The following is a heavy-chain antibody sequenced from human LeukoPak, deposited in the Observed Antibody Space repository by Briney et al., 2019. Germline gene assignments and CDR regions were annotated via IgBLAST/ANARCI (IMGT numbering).Heavy chain of an antibody. J-gene: IGHJ3*02. CDR1: GFTFNSYW. Sequence: GGSLRLSCAASGFTFNSYWFHWVRQAPGKGLVGVSRINSDGSDTIYADSVKGRFTISRDNAKSTVYLQMNSLKAEDTAVYYCARGGYHHGFDIWGQGTMVTVSS. D-gene: IGHD2-15*01. V-gene: IGHV3-74*01. CDR3: ARGGYHHGFDI. CDR2: INSDGSDT.